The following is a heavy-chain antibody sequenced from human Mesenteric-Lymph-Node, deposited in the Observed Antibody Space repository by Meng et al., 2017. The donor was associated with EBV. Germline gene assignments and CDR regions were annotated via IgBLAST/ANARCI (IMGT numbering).Heavy chain of an antibody. CDR3: ARRVSIVRVPAAWAFDF. J-gene: IGHJ4*02. D-gene: IGHD2-2*01. V-gene: IGHV4-39*01. CDR2: IHSGGST. Sequence: QTQLQGSGPGLVKRSGPLSPSYTVSVASISSSSYYWGWIRRPPGMGLEWIRIIHSGGSTYYNPSLRSRVTISVDTSKNQFALRLRSVTAADTAVYYCARRVSIVRVPAAWAFDFWGQGTLVTVSS. CDR1: VASISSSSYY.